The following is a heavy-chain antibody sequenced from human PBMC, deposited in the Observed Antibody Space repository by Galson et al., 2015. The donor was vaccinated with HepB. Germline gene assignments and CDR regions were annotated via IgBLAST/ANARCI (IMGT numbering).Heavy chain of an antibody. D-gene: IGHD3-22*01. CDR1: GFTFSTYW. V-gene: IGHV3-7*03. J-gene: IGHJ3*02. CDR2: IKQDGSEK. Sequence: SLRLSCAVSGFTFSTYWMSWVRQAPGKGLEWVANIKQDGSEKYYVDSVKGRFTISRDNAKKSLFLQLNSLRAEDTAVYYCARARGAVVALPYDAFDIWGQGTMVTVSS. CDR3: ARARGAVVALPYDAFDI.